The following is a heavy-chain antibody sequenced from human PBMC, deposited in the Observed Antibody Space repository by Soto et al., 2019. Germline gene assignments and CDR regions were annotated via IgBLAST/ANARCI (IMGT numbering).Heavy chain of an antibody. D-gene: IGHD2-2*01. V-gene: IGHV3-23*01. CDR1: GFTFSSYA. CDR3: ARYIPGVRYYGMDV. J-gene: IGHJ6*02. Sequence: GGSLRLSCAAPGFTFSSYAMKWVRQAPGKGLEWVSLIGESGTPTYYADSVKGRFTISRDNSGNTLFLEMYSLRAEDTAVYYCARYIPGVRYYGMDVWGQGTTVTVSS. CDR2: IGESGTPT.